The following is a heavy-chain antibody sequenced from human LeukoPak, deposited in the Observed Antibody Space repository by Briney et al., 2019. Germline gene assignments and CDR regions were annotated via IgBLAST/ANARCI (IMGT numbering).Heavy chain of an antibody. D-gene: IGHD3-10*01. J-gene: IGHJ3*02. CDR1: GYSISSGYY. Sequence: SETLPLTCTVSGYSISSGYYWGWIRQPPGKGLEWIGSIYHSGSTYYNPSLKSRVTISVDTSKNQFSLKLSSVTAADTAVYYCARDESYGSGSYSRHGAFDIWGQGTMVTVSS. CDR3: ARDESYGSGSYSRHGAFDI. V-gene: IGHV4-38-2*02. CDR2: IYHSGST.